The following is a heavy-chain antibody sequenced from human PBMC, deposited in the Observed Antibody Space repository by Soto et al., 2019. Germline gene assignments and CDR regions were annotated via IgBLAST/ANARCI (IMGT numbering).Heavy chain of an antibody. CDR2: ITPFSGDV. Sequence: QMQRVQSGAEVKKTGSSVTVSCKALGNTFTYRYLHWVRQAPGQALEWMGWITPFSGDVHYAQKLQERVTITRDRSINTAYMQMSSLRSEDTAMYFCAGGGAGSGPFTWELPDHWGQGTLVTVSS. V-gene: IGHV1-45*02. CDR3: AGGGAGSGPFTWELPDH. CDR1: GNTFTYRY. J-gene: IGHJ4*02. D-gene: IGHD1-26*01.